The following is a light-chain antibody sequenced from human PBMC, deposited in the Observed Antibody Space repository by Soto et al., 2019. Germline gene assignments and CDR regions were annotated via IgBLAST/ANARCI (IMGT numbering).Light chain of an antibody. CDR1: SSDGGGYNY. CDR3: SSYTSSSTPLYV. Sequence: QSVLTQPAPVSGSPGQSITISCTGTSSDGGGYNYVSWYQQHPGKAPKLMIYDVSNRPSGVSRRFFGSKSGNTASLTISGLQAEDEADYYCSSYTSSSTPLYVFGTGTKVTVL. V-gene: IGLV2-14*03. J-gene: IGLJ1*01. CDR2: DVS.